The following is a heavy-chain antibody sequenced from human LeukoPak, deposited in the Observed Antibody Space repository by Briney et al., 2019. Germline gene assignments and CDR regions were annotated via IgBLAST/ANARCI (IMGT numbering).Heavy chain of an antibody. D-gene: IGHD1-26*01. Sequence: SETLSLTCIVSGVSISSYYWSWIRQPPGKGLEWIGYIYYSGSTNYNPSLKSRVTISVDTSKNQFSLKLSSVTAADTAVYYCARDRRTIVGGTLAFDIWGQGTMVTVSS. CDR2: IYYSGST. V-gene: IGHV4-59*01. CDR3: ARDRRTIVGGTLAFDI. J-gene: IGHJ3*02. CDR1: GVSISSYY.